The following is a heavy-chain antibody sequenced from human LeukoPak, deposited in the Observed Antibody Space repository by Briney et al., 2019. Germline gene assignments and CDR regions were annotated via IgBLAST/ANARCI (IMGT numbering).Heavy chain of an antibody. Sequence: ASVKVSCKASGYPFITYDINWLRQATGQGLEWMGWMNPKSGNTGYAQKFQGRVTMTRDMSTSTVYMELSSLRSEDTAVYYCARAIDGYKGSYFDYWGQGTLVTVSS. CDR3: ARAIDGYKGSYFDY. J-gene: IGHJ4*02. D-gene: IGHD5-24*01. CDR1: GYPFITYD. CDR2: MNPKSGNT. V-gene: IGHV1-8*01.